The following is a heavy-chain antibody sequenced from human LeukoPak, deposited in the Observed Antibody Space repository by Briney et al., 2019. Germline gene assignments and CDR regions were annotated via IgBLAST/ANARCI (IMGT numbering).Heavy chain of an antibody. Sequence: SVKVSCKASGGTFNSYAISWVRQAPGQGLEWMGGIIPIFGTANYAQKFQGRVTITADESTSTAYMELSSLRSEDTAVYYCAREVGTAMALPNWPYFDYWGQGTLVTVSS. V-gene: IGHV1-69*13. CDR1: GGTFNSYA. D-gene: IGHD5-18*01. CDR3: AREVGTAMALPNWPYFDY. CDR2: IIPIFGTA. J-gene: IGHJ4*02.